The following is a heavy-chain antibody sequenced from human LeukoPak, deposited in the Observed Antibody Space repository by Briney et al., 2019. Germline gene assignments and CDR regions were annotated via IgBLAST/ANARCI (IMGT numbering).Heavy chain of an antibody. J-gene: IGHJ6*02. CDR3: GRGYYGDDGYGMDV. D-gene: IGHD4-17*01. V-gene: IGHV3-33*01. Sequence: GRALRISCAASGFTFSSYGINWVRQAPGKGLEWVAGIWSDGSNKYYADSVKGRFTISRDNSKNKLYLQMNSLRAEDTAVSYCGRGYYGDDGYGMDVWGQGTTVTVSS. CDR2: IWSDGSNK. CDR1: GFTFSSYG.